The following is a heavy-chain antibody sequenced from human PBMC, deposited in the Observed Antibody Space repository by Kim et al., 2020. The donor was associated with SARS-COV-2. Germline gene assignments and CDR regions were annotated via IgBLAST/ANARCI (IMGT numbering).Heavy chain of an antibody. CDR2: ISSSSSYI. CDR3: ASNPYYYDSSGYQPDY. D-gene: IGHD3-22*01. Sequence: GGSLRLSCAASGFTFSSYSMNWVHQAPGKGLEWVSSISSSSSYIYYADSVKGRFTISRDNAKNSLYLQMNSLRAEDTAVYYCASNPYYYDSSGYQPDYWGQGTLVTVSS. CDR1: GFTFSSYS. J-gene: IGHJ4*02. V-gene: IGHV3-21*01.